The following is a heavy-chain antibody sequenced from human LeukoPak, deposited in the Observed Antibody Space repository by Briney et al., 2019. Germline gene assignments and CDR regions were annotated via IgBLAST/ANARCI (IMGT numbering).Heavy chain of an antibody. J-gene: IGHJ6*03. CDR3: SRGGYSYEYYYYYYYMDV. CDR1: GYTFTSYD. V-gene: IGHV1-8*01. Sequence: GASVKVSCKASGYTFTSYDINWVGQATAQELEWMGWINPHSGNTRYAHKFQGRVTMSRNISRSTAYMELSSLGSEDTAVYYCSRGGYSYEYYYYYYYMDVWGKGTTVTVSS. CDR2: INPHSGNT. D-gene: IGHD5-18*01.